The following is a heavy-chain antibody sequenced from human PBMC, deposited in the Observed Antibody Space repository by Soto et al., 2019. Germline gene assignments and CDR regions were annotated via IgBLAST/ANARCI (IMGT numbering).Heavy chain of an antibody. D-gene: IGHD6-13*01. CDR2: ISGSGGST. V-gene: IGHV3-23*01. Sequence: GESLKISCAASGFTFSSYAMSWVRQAPGKGLEWVSAISGSGGSTYYADSVKGRFTISRDNSKNTLYLQMNSLRAEDTAVYYCAKDKGKQQLHFDYWGQGTLVTVSS. CDR1: GFTFSSYA. CDR3: AKDKGKQQLHFDY. J-gene: IGHJ4*02.